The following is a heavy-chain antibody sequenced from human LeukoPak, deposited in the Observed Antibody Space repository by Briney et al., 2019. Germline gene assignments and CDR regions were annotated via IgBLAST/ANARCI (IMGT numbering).Heavy chain of an antibody. V-gene: IGHV3-53*05. Sequence: GGSLRLSCAASGFTVSSNYMSWVRQAPGKGLEWVSVIYSGSSTYYADSVKGRFTISRDNSKNTLYLQMNSLRAEDTAVYYCARGRYYDSSWGVNYFDYWGQGTLVTVSS. CDR3: ARGRYYDSSWGVNYFDY. D-gene: IGHD3-22*01. CDR1: GFTVSSNY. CDR2: IYSGSST. J-gene: IGHJ4*02.